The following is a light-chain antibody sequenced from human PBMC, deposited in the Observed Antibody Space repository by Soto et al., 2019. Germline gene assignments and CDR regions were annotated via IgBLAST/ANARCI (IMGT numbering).Light chain of an antibody. J-gene: IGLJ1*01. CDR1: SSDVGGYNY. V-gene: IGLV2-14*01. CDR3: SSYPSSGTYV. CDR2: DVS. Sequence: QSALTQPASVSGSPGQSIAISCTGTSSDVGGYNYVSWYQQHPGKAPKLMIYDVSNRPSGVSNRFSGSKSGNTASLTISGVQAEDEADYYCSSYPSSGTYVFGTGTKVTVL.